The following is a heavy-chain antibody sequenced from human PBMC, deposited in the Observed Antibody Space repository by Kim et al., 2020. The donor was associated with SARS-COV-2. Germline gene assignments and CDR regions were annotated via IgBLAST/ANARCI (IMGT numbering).Heavy chain of an antibody. V-gene: IGHV4-34*01. D-gene: IGHD3-3*01. CDR1: GGSFSGYY. Sequence: SETLSLTCAVYGGSFSGYYWSWIRQPPGKGLEWIGEINHSGSTNYNPSLKSRVTISVDTSKNQFSLKLSSVTAADTAVYYCARGRLRFLEWLSYFDYWG. CDR2: INHSGST. CDR3: ARGRLRFLEWLSYFDY. J-gene: IGHJ4*01.